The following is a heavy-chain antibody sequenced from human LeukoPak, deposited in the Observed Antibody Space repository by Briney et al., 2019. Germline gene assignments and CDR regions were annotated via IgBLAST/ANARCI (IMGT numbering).Heavy chain of an antibody. CDR1: GFTFSSYG. V-gene: IGHV3-30*02. Sequence: GGSLRLSCAAFGFTFSSYGMHWVRQVPGKGLEWVAFIRYDESNQYYADSVKGRFTISRDNSKNTLYLQMNSLRPEDTAVYYCAKDIAVAGTMMSGGDYWSQGTLVTVSS. J-gene: IGHJ4*02. CDR2: IRYDESNQ. D-gene: IGHD6-19*01. CDR3: AKDIAVAGTMMSGGDY.